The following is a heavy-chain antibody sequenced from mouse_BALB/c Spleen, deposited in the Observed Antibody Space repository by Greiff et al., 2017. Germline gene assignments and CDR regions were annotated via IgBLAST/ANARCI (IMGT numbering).Heavy chain of an antibody. D-gene: IGHD4-1*01. CDR3: ARDRGGSNWGFDY. J-gene: IGHJ2*01. CDR1: GFSLTGYG. Sequence: VQRVESGPGLVAPSQSLSITCTVSGFSLTGYGVNWVRQPPGKGLEWLGMIWGDGSTDYNSALKSRLSISKDNSKSQVFLKMNRLQTDDTARYYCARDRGGSNWGFDYWGQGTTLTVSS. CDR2: IWGDGST. V-gene: IGHV2-6-7*01.